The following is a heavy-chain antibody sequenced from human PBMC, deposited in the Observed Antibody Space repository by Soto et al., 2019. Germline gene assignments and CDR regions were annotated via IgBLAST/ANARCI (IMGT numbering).Heavy chain of an antibody. CDR2: IKQDGSEK. Sequence: GGRLGPYCGFSGLTYNNYKMNWVRQAPGKGLEWVANIKQDGSEKYYVDSAKGRFTISRDNAKNSLYLQMNSLSAEDTAIYSCATSRTFDYWGQGTPVTVTS. CDR3: ATSRTFDY. J-gene: IGHJ4*02. D-gene: IGHD6-13*01. CDR1: GLTYNNYK. V-gene: IGHV3-7*01.